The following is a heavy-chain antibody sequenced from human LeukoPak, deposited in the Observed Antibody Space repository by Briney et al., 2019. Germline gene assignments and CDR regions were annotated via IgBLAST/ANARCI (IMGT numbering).Heavy chain of an antibody. Sequence: GGSLRLSCAASGFTFSSYAMHWVRQAPGKGLEWVAVISYDGSNKYYADSVKGRFTISRDNSKNTLYLQVNSLRAEDTAVYYCATRGRIPATVDYWGQGTLVTVSS. J-gene: IGHJ4*02. V-gene: IGHV3-30*04. CDR2: ISYDGSNK. CDR1: GFTFSSYA. D-gene: IGHD5-18*01. CDR3: ATRGRIPATVDY.